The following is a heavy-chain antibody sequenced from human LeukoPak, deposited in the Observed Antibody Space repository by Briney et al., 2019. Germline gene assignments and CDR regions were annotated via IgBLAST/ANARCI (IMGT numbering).Heavy chain of an antibody. V-gene: IGHV1-18*01. CDR2: ISAYNGNT. CDR1: GYTFTSYG. J-gene: IGHJ1*01. Sequence: GASVKVSCKASGYTFTSYGISWVRQAPGQGLEWMGWISAYNGNTNYAQKLQGRVTMTTDTSTSTAYMELRSLRSDDTAVYYCARGPDLLRLGEFSHEMAAEYFQHWGQGTLVTVSS. D-gene: IGHD3-16*02. CDR3: ARGPDLLRLGEFSHEMAAEYFQH.